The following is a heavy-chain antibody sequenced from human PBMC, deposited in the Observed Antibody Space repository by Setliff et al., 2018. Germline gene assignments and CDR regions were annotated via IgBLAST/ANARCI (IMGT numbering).Heavy chain of an antibody. CDR1: GYTFTSYG. CDR3: ARGSYYYGSGSYYSV. V-gene: IGHV1-18*01. Sequence: ASVKVSCKASGYTFTSYGIGWVRQAPGQGLEWMGWISAYNGNTNYAQKFQGRVTITADKSTSTAYMELSSLRSEDTAVYYCARGSYYYGSGSYYSVWGQGTLVTVSS. CDR2: ISAYNGNT. D-gene: IGHD3-10*01. J-gene: IGHJ4*02.